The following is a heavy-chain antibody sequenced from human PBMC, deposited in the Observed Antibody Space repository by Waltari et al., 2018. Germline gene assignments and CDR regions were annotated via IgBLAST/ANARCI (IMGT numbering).Heavy chain of an antibody. Sequence: QVQLVQSGAEVKKPGASVKVSCKASGYTFTSYGISWVRQAPGPRLEWMGWNSAYNGNTNYAQKLQGRVTMTTDTATSTAYMELRSLRSDDTAVYYCARGILGYDFWSGYSWYFDLWGRGTLVTVSS. D-gene: IGHD3-3*01. J-gene: IGHJ2*01. V-gene: IGHV1-18*01. CDR1: GYTFTSYG. CDR3: ARGILGYDFWSGYSWYFDL. CDR2: NSAYNGNT.